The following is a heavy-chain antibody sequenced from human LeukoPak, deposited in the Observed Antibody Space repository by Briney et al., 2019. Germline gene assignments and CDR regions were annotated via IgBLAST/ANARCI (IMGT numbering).Heavy chain of an antibody. J-gene: IGHJ4*02. Sequence: GGSLRLSCAASGFIFSTCAMTCVRQAPGKGLEWVSAIIGSGDSTYYAESVKGRFTISRDNSKNTVYLELNSLRVEDTAIYYCAKGQELDDGVFDAWGQGTLVTVSS. CDR1: GFIFSTCA. CDR3: AKGQELDDGVFDA. CDR2: IIGSGDST. V-gene: IGHV3-23*01. D-gene: IGHD1-1*01.